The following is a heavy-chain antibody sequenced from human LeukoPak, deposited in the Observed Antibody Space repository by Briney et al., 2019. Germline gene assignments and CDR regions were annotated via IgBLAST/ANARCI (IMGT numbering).Heavy chain of an antibody. Sequence: PSQTLSLTCSVSGDSISSGTYYWNWIRQPAGKRLEWIGRIYTSGNTYYNPSLKSRVTISVDTSKNQFSLKLSSVTAADTAVYYCASKRSYYYGSGSYRLYWFDPWGQGTLVTVSS. CDR1: GDSISSGTYY. V-gene: IGHV4-61*02. D-gene: IGHD3-10*01. CDR2: IYTSGNT. CDR3: ASKRSYYYGSGSYRLYWFDP. J-gene: IGHJ5*02.